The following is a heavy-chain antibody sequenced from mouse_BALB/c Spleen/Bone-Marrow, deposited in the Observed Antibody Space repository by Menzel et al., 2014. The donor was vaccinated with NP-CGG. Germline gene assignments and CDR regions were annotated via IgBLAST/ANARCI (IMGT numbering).Heavy chain of an antibody. Sequence: GSVLVRPGASVKLSCKASGYTFTSSWMHWAKQRPGQGLEWIGEVHPNSGNTNYNEKFKGKATLTVDTSSSTAYVDLSSLTSEDSAVYYCARSGFDYWGQGTTLTVSS. CDR1: GYTFTSSW. CDR2: VHPNSGNT. D-gene: IGHD4-1*01. CDR3: ARSGFDY. J-gene: IGHJ2*01. V-gene: IGHV1S130*01.